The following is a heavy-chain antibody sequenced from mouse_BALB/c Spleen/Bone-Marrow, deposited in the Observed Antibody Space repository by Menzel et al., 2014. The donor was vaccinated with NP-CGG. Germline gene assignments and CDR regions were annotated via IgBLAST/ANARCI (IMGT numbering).Heavy chain of an antibody. Sequence: VQLQRSGGGLVQPGGSLRLSCATSGFTFSDFYMEWVRQPPGKRLEWIAASRNKVNDYTTEYSASVKGRFIVSRDTSQSILYLQMNALRAEDAAIYYCARAVYGNFDYWGQGTTLTVSS. CDR3: ARAVYGNFDY. CDR2: SRNKVNDYTT. J-gene: IGHJ2*01. V-gene: IGHV7-1*02. D-gene: IGHD2-1*01. CDR1: GFTFSDFY.